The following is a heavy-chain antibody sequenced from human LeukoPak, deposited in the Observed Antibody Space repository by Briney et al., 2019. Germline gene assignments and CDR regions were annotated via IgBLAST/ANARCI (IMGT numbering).Heavy chain of an antibody. CDR2: ISYDGSDK. D-gene: IGHD3-22*01. J-gene: IGHJ1*01. CDR3: ATQGEHSYDSNRSGYFQH. CDR1: GFTFSTYG. Sequence: GGSLRLSCAASGFTFSTYGMHWVRQAPGKGLEWVAVISYDGSDKYYADSVKGRFTISRDNAKSSLYLQMNSLRAEDTAVYYCATQGEHSYDSNRSGYFQHWGQGTLVTVSS. V-gene: IGHV3-30*03.